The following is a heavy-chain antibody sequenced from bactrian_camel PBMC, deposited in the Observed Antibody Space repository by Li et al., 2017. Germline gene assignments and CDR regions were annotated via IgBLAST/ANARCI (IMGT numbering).Heavy chain of an antibody. Sequence: DVQLVESGGGSVQAGGSLRLSCAISGRSNENYFLAWFRQPPGKEREGVAAMYTGFGGGNIYYDDSVKGRFTISKDNERNTLALQMNSLKPEDSAMYYCASAAYHSNWARLEKRYYSYWGQGTQVTVS. CDR2: MYTGFGGGNI. D-gene: IGHD6*01. V-gene: IGHV3S32*01. CDR3: ASAAYHSNWARLEKRYYSY. J-gene: IGHJ4*01. CDR1: GRSNENYF.